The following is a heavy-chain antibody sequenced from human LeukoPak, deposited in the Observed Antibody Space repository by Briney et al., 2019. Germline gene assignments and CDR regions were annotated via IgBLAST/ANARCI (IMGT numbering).Heavy chain of an antibody. CDR2: ISSSSSYI. D-gene: IGHD3-22*01. CDR3: ARDLWADSSGYPVDY. Sequence: PGGSLRLSCAASGFTFSSYSMNWVRQAPGKGLEWVSSISSSSSYIYYADSVKGRFTISRDNAKNSLYLQMNSLRAEDTAVYYCARDLWADSSGYPVDYWGQGTLVTVSS. J-gene: IGHJ4*02. CDR1: GFTFSSYS. V-gene: IGHV3-21*01.